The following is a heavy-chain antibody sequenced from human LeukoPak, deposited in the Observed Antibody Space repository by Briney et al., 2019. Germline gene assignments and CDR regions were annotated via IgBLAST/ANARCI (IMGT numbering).Heavy chain of an antibody. V-gene: IGHV1-46*01. CDR2: INPSGGST. D-gene: IGHD6-19*01. CDR3: ARGLSGWLYNWFDP. Sequence: ASVKVSCKASGYSFTSQGMNWVRQAPGQGLEWMGIINPSGGSTSYAQKFQGRVTMTRDMSTSTVYMELSSLRSEDTAVYYCARGLSGWLYNWFDPWGQGTLVTVSS. CDR1: GYSFTSQG. J-gene: IGHJ5*02.